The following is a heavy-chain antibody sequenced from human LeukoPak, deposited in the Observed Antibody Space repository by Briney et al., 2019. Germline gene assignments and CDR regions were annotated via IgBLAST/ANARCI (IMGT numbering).Heavy chain of an antibody. D-gene: IGHD3-10*01. CDR3: ARVRLYYYGSGIYFDY. CDR1: GYTFTGYY. J-gene: IGHJ4*02. Sequence: ASVKVSCKASGYTFTGYYMHWVRQAPGQGLEWMGWINPNSGGTNYAQKFQGRVTMTRDTSISTAYMELSRLRSDDTAVYYCARVRLYYYGSGIYFDYWGQGTLVTVS. V-gene: IGHV1-2*02. CDR2: INPNSGGT.